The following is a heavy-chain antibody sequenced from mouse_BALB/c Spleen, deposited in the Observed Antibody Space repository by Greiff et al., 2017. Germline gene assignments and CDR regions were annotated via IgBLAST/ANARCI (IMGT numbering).Heavy chain of an antibody. CDR1: GFTFSSYT. CDR3: ARHEAMITWFAY. Sequence: EVKLVESGAGLVQPGGSLKLSCAASGFTFSSYTMPWVRQTPEKRLEWVAYISNGGGSTYYPDTVKGRFTISRDNAKNTLYLQMSSLKSEDTAMYYCARHEAMITWFAYWGQGTLVTVSA. CDR2: ISNGGGST. J-gene: IGHJ3*01. D-gene: IGHD2-4*01. V-gene: IGHV5-12-2*01.